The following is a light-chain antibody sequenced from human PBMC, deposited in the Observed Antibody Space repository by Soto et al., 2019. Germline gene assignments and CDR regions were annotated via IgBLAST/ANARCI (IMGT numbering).Light chain of an antibody. V-gene: IGKV1-12*01. J-gene: IGKJ1*01. CDR3: LQHTYIWS. CDR1: QVISGG. CDR2: GAS. Sequence: DIQMTQSPAFVSASVGDRGTIACRASQVISGGIAWFQQKPGKAPKRLIFGASNLESGVPSRFSGTGSGTEFSLPITNMQPEDFATYYCLQHTYIWSFGQGTKVEIK.